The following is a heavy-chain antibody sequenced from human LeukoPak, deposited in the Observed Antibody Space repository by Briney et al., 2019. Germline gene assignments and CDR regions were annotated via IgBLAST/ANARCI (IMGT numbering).Heavy chain of an antibody. CDR2: IIPIFGTA. V-gene: IGHV1-69*13. CDR3: ARDTRNSSSWFYYFDY. Sequence: SVKLSCKASGYTFSSYAISWVRQAPGQGLEWMGGIIPIFGTANYAQKFQGRVTITADESTSTAYMELSSLRSEDTAVYYCARDTRNSSSWFYYFDYWGQGTLVTVSS. J-gene: IGHJ4*02. D-gene: IGHD6-13*01. CDR1: GYTFSSYA.